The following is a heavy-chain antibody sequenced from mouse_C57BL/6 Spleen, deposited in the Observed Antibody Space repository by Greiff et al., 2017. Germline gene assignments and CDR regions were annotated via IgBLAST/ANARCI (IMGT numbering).Heavy chain of an antibody. CDR1: GYTFTTYP. J-gene: IGHJ4*01. V-gene: IGHV1-47*01. Sequence: VKLQESGAELVKPGASVKMSCKASGYTFTTYPIEWMKQNHGKSLEWIGNFHPYNDDTKYNEKFKGKATLTVEKSSSTVYLGLSRLTSDDSAVYYCAIYYGYDGDYAMDYWGQGTSVTVSS. CDR2: FHPYNDDT. CDR3: AIYYGYDGDYAMDY. D-gene: IGHD2-2*01.